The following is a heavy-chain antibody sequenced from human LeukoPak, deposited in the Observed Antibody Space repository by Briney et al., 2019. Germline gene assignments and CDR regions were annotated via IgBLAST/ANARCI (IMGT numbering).Heavy chain of an antibody. CDR3: ARVRSVRGVIALDY. V-gene: IGHV1-2*06. Sequence: ASVKVSCKASGYTFTGYYMHWVRQAPGQGLEWMGRSNPNSGGTNYAQKFQGRVTMTRDTSISTAYMELSRLRSDDTAVYYCARVRSVRGVIALDYWGQGTLVTVSS. J-gene: IGHJ4*02. D-gene: IGHD3-10*01. CDR2: SNPNSGGT. CDR1: GYTFTGYY.